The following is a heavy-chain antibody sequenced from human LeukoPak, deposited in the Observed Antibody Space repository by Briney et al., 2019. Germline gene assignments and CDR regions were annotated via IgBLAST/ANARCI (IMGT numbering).Heavy chain of an antibody. D-gene: IGHD1-26*01. Sequence: PGASLRLSCAASGFTFSSYAMSWVRQAPGKGLEWVSAISGSGGSTYYADSVKGRFTISRDNSKNTLYLQMNSLRAEDTAVYYCAKDPRSGIVGARGGDYWGQGTLVTVSS. V-gene: IGHV3-23*01. CDR2: ISGSGGST. CDR3: AKDPRSGIVGARGGDY. CDR1: GFTFSSYA. J-gene: IGHJ4*02.